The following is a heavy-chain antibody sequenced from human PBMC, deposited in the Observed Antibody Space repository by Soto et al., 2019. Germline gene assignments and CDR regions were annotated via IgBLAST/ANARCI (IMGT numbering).Heavy chain of an antibody. Sequence: QVQLVESGGGVVQPGRSLRLSCAASGFTFSSYGMHWVRQAPGKGLEWVEVISYDGSKKYYADSVKGRFTISRDNSKNTMYRQMNGLRAVDSAVYYSARDRRSDDCGGMNVWGQGSTVTVSS. CDR3: ARDRRSDDCGGMNV. CDR1: GFTFSSYG. J-gene: IGHJ6*02. V-gene: IGHV3-30*03. D-gene: IGHD2-21*02. CDR2: ISYDGSKK.